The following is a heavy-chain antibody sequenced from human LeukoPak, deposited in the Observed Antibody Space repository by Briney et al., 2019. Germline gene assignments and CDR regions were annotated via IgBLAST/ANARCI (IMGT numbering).Heavy chain of an antibody. D-gene: IGHD3-16*02. J-gene: IGHJ4*02. CDR2: ISGSGGTT. CDR1: GFTFRNYA. CDR3: AKAIVYVWGSYRPFYFDY. Sequence: GSLRLSCAASGFTFRNYAMSWVRQAPGKGLEWVSSISGSGGTTYYADSVKGRFTISRDNSRNTLYLQMDSLRAEDTAVYYCAKAIVYVWGSYRPFYFDYWGQGTLVTVSS. V-gene: IGHV3-23*01.